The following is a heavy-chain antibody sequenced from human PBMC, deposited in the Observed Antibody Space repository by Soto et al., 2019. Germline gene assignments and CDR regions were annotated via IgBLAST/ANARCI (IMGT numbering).Heavy chain of an antibody. Sequence: ASVKVSCKTSGYAFPHYVINWVRQAPGHGLEWMGFSTHTGNKNYAQKFQGRVALTTDTSTSTAYMEVTSLRSDDTAVYYCARSGENTLDYWG. CDR1: GYAFPHYV. CDR2: STHTGNK. J-gene: IGHJ4*01. D-gene: IGHD1-26*01. V-gene: IGHV1-18*01. CDR3: ARSGENTLDY.